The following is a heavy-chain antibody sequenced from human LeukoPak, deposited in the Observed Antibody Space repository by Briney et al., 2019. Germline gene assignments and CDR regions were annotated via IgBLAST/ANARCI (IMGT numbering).Heavy chain of an antibody. Sequence: GGSLRLSCAASGFTFSSYGMHWVRQAPGKGLEWVAVISYDGSNKYYADSVKGRFTISRDNSKNTLYLQTNSLRAEDTAVYYCAKDQDSGSGSDYWGQGTLVTVSS. CDR1: GFTFSSYG. D-gene: IGHD3-10*01. J-gene: IGHJ4*02. V-gene: IGHV3-30*18. CDR3: AKDQDSGSGSDY. CDR2: ISYDGSNK.